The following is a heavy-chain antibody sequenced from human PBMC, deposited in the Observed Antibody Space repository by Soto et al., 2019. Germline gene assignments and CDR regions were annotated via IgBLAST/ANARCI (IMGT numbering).Heavy chain of an antibody. D-gene: IGHD3-22*01. CDR1: GGSISSSSYY. V-gene: IGHV4-39*01. J-gene: IGHJ6*02. CDR3: STFSSGFYGMDV. Sequence: SETLSLTCTVSGGSISSSSYYWAWIRQPPGKGLEWIGSIFYTGGTYYNPSLKSRITMSADMSKNQFSLNLSSVTAADAAVYYCSTFSSGFYGMDVWGQGTTVTV. CDR2: IFYTGGT.